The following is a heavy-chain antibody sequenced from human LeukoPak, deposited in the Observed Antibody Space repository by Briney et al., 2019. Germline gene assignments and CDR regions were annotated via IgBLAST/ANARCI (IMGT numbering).Heavy chain of an antibody. CDR2: IYSGGST. J-gene: IGHJ5*02. Sequence: PGGSLRLSCAASGFTFSSYWMSWVRQAPGKGLEWVSVIYSGGSTYYADSVKGRFTISRDNSKNTLYLQMNSLRAEDTAVYYCARDPEEFDPWGQGTLVTVSS. V-gene: IGHV3-53*01. CDR1: GFTFSSYW. CDR3: ARDPEEFDP.